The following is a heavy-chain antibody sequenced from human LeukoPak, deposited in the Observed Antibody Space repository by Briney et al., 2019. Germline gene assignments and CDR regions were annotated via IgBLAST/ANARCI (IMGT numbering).Heavy chain of an antibody. J-gene: IGHJ4*02. CDR2: ISAYNGNT. V-gene: IGHV1-18*01. D-gene: IGHD1-26*01. Sequence: GASVKVSCKASGYTFTSYGISWVRQAPGQGLEWMGWISAYNGNTNYAQKLQGRVTMTRDTSISTAYMELSRLRSDDTAVYYCARDFQSIVGATLDYWGQGTLVTVSS. CDR1: GYTFTSYG. CDR3: ARDFQSIVGATLDY.